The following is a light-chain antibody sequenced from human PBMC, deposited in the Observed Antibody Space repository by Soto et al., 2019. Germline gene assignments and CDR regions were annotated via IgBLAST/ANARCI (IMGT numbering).Light chain of an antibody. CDR3: QQYKSLLPIT. Sequence: EILMTQSPDSLSVSPGEPATLPCRAGQSLNTDLAWYQQKPGRAPRLLLYGASTSATASSPRCSGGGACREFTLTTSGLQSEEAAVVYCQQYKSLLPITFGQGTRLEIK. V-gene: IGKV3-15*01. J-gene: IGKJ5*01. CDR2: GAS. CDR1: QSLNTD.